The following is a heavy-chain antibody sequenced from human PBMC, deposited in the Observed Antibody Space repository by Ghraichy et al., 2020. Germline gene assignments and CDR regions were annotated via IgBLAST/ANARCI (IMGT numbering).Heavy chain of an antibody. CDR2: IWYDGSNK. CDR1: GFTFSSYG. V-gene: IGHV3-33*01. J-gene: IGHJ5*02. Sequence: GESLNISCAASGFTFSSYGMHWVRQAPGKGLEWVAVIWYDGSNKYYADSVKGRFTISRDNSKNTLYLQMNSLRAEDTAVYYCARSWEVGGNSDWFDPWGQGTLVTVSS. D-gene: IGHD4-23*01. CDR3: ARSWEVGGNSDWFDP.